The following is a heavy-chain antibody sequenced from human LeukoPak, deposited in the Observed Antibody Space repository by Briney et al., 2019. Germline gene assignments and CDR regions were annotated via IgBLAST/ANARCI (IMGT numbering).Heavy chain of an antibody. CDR3: ARDQAFVYCSGGTCYDDY. J-gene: IGHJ4*02. D-gene: IGHD2-15*01. V-gene: IGHV1-2*02. CDR2: INPNSGDT. Sequence: GASVKVSCKASGYTFTGYYTHWVRQAAGQGLEWKGWINPNSGDTHYAQKFQGRVTMTRDTSINTAYMELSRLRSDDTAVYYCARDQAFVYCSGGTCYDDYWGQGSLVTVSS. CDR1: GYTFTGYY.